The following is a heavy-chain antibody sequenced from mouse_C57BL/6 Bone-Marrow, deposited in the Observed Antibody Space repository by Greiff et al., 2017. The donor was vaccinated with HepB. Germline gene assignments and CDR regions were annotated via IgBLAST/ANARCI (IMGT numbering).Heavy chain of an antibody. CDR2: ISSGSSTI. Sequence: EVHLVDSGGGLVKPGGSLKLSCAASGFTFSDYGMHWVRQAPEKGLEWVAYISSGSSTIYYADTVKGRFTISRDNAKNTLFLQMTSLRSEDTAMYYCARMGDYAFDYWGQGTTLTVSS. CDR1: GFTFSDYG. CDR3: ARMGDYAFDY. V-gene: IGHV5-17*01. J-gene: IGHJ2*01. D-gene: IGHD2-4*01.